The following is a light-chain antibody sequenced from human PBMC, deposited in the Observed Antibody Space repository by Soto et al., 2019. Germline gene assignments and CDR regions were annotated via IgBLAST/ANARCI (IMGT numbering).Light chain of an antibody. Sequence: QAVVTQEPSLTVSLGGTVTLTCSSSTGAVTNTHYANWFQQKPGQPPRSLIYSTSNKYSWTPARFSGSLLGGSAALTLSDVQLEDGADYYCQLYYGATRVFGGGTKLTVL. J-gene: IGLJ3*02. CDR2: STS. V-gene: IGLV7-43*01. CDR1: TGAVTNTHY. CDR3: QLYYGATRV.